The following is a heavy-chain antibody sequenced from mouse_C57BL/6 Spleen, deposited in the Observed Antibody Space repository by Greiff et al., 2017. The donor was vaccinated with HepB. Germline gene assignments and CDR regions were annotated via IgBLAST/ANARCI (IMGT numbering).Heavy chain of an antibody. CDR2: ISYDGSN. CDR1: GYSITSGYY. Sequence: EVQRVESGPGLVKPSQSLSLTCSVTGYSITSGYYWNWIRQFPGNKLEWMGYISYDGSNNYNPSLKNRISITRDTSKNQFFLKLNSVTTEDTATYYCARDERGAMDYWNQGTSVTVSS. V-gene: IGHV3-6*01. J-gene: IGHJ4*01. CDR3: ARDERGAMDY.